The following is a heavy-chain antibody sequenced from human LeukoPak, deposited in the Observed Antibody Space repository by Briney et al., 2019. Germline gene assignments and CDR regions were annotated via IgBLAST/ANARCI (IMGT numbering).Heavy chain of an antibody. J-gene: IGHJ6*02. Sequence: PGGSLRLSCAASGFTLSSYAMSWVRQAPGKGLEWVSAISGSGGSTYYADSVKGRFTISRDNSKNTLYLQMNSLRAEDTAVYYCAKDPLRITMVRGVTYSYGMDVWGQGTTVTVSS. CDR3: AKDPLRITMVRGVTYSYGMDV. D-gene: IGHD3-10*01. V-gene: IGHV3-23*01. CDR1: GFTLSSYA. CDR2: ISGSGGST.